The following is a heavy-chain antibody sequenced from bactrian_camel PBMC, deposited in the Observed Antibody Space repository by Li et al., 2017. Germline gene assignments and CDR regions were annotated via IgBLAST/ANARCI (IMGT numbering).Heavy chain of an antibody. Sequence: VQLVESGGGSVQSGGSLRLSCTGSGITISSEFYCMGWFRLTPGNVHEEVAVIRGGTSTYGESVKGRFTISTGRNKLYLEMDNLKPEDTSVYYCAARASGPVWSCTVVSGRPLPWYDTWGVGTQVTVS. CDR1: GITISSEFYC. CDR2: VIRGGTS. CDR3: AARASGPVWSCTVVSGRPLPWYDT. V-gene: IGHV3S53*01. J-gene: IGHJ4*01. D-gene: IGHD6*01.